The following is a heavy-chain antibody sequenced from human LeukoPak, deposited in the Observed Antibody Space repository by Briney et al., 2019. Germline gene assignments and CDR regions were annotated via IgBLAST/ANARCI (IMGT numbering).Heavy chain of an antibody. J-gene: IGHJ4*02. V-gene: IGHV3-48*01. Sequence: GGSLRPSCAASGFTFSSYSINWVRHAPGKGMDWVSYIISSSSTIYYTNSVKGRFTISRDNAKNSLYLQMNSLRAEDTAVYYCARSLTKGYCTNGVCRTYYFDYWGQGTLVTVSS. CDR2: IISSSSTI. CDR1: GFTFSSYS. D-gene: IGHD2-8*01. CDR3: ARSLTKGYCTNGVCRTYYFDY.